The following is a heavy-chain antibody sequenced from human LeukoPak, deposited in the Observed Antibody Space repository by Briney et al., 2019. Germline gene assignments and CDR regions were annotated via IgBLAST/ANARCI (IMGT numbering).Heavy chain of an antibody. V-gene: IGHV4-39*02. Sequence: SETLSLTCTVSGGSITSSSYYWGWIRQPPGKGLEWIGSIYYSGSTYYNPSLKSRVTISVDTSKNQFSLKLSSVTAADTAVYYCAREILFGSGSYHASGRTYNWFDPWGQGTLVTVSS. D-gene: IGHD3-10*01. CDR2: IYYSGST. J-gene: IGHJ5*02. CDR1: GGSITSSSYY. CDR3: AREILFGSGSYHASGRTYNWFDP.